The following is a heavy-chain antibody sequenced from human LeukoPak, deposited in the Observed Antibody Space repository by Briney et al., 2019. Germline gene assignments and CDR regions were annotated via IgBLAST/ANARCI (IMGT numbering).Heavy chain of an antibody. V-gene: IGHV4-59*08. Sequence: PSETLSLTCTVSGGSIRSYYWTWLRQPPGKALEWIGFVYYSGVTKYNPSLESRVTISLDASKNQFSLKLNSVTAADTAVYYCASRMATKPKYCFDYWGQGTLVTVSS. CDR2: VYYSGVT. CDR3: ASRMATKPKYCFDY. D-gene: IGHD5-24*01. J-gene: IGHJ4*02. CDR1: GGSIRSYY.